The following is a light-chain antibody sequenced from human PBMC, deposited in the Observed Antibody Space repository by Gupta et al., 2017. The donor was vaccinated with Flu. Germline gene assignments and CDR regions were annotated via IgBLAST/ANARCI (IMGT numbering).Light chain of an antibody. CDR3: QQYGSAPPT. CDR2: AAS. V-gene: IGKV3-20*01. CDR1: QSVNSNS. J-gene: IGKJ2*01. Sequence: EIVLTQSPGTLSLSPGERATLSCRASQSVNSNSLAWSQQRPGQSPRLLIYAASTRATGIPDRFSCSGSGTDFSLTISMLEPEDFAVYYCQQYGSAPPTFGQGTKVEIK.